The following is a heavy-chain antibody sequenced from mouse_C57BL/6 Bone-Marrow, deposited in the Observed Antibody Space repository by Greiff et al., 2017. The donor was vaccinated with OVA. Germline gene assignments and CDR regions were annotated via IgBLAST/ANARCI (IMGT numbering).Heavy chain of an antibody. Sequence: EVKLVESGGGLVQPGGSMKLSCAASGFTFSDAWMDWVRQSPEKGLEWVAEIRNKANNHATYYAESVKGRFTISRDDSKSSVYLQMNSLRAEDTDIYYCTRSYYYGSHWYFDVWGTGTTVTVSS. J-gene: IGHJ1*03. V-gene: IGHV6-6*01. CDR1: GFTFSDAW. D-gene: IGHD1-1*01. CDR2: IRNKANNHAT. CDR3: TRSYYYGSHWYFDV.